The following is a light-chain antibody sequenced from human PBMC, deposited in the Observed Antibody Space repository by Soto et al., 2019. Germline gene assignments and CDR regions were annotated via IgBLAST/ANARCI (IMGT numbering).Light chain of an antibody. CDR2: EVS. CDR1: SSDIGDYKY. V-gene: IGLV2-14*01. CDR3: SSYTTSSILD. J-gene: IGLJ2*01. Sequence: QSALTQPASVSGSPGQSITISCSGTSSDIGDYKYVCWYQHHPGKAPKLIIYEVSNRPSGVSYRFSGSKSGNTASLTISGLQAEDEADYYCSSYTTSSILDFGGGTKLTVL.